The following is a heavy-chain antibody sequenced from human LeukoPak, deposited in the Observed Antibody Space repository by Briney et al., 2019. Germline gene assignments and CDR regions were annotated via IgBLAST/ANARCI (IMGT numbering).Heavy chain of an antibody. CDR2: ISGSGGST. J-gene: IGHJ4*02. Sequence: GGSLRLSCAASGFTFSSYAMSWVRQAPGKGLEWVSAISGSGGSTYYADSVKGRYTISRDNSKNTLYLQMNSLRAEDTAAYYCAKWRIAAAGPYFDYWGQGILVTVSS. D-gene: IGHD6-13*01. CDR3: AKWRIAAAGPYFDY. V-gene: IGHV3-23*01. CDR1: GFTFSSYA.